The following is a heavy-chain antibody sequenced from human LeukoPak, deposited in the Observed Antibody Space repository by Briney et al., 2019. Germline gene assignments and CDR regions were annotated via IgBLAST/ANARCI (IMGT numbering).Heavy chain of an antibody. CDR1: GGSISSSSYY. D-gene: IGHD3-10*01. CDR2: IYYSGST. CDR3: ARWGDSEAYGSGSYDKYYFDY. Sequence: SETLSLTCTVSGGSISSSSYYWGWIRQPPGKGLEWIGRIYYSGSTYYNPSLKSRITISVDTSKNQFSLKLSSVTAADTAVYYCARWGDSEAYGSGSYDKYYFDYWGQGTLVTVSS. J-gene: IGHJ4*02. V-gene: IGHV4-39*01.